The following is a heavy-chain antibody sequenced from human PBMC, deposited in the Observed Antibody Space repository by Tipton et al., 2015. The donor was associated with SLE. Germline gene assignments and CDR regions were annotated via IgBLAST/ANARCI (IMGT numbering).Heavy chain of an antibody. CDR2: LNPHSGDT. CDR1: GYTFTSYD. D-gene: IGHD3-3*01. CDR3: ARGLGTISGVVILTMDS. V-gene: IGHV1-8*01. J-gene: IGHJ4*02. Sequence: QVQLVQSGAEVKKPGASVKVSCKASGYTFTSYDINWVRQATGQGLEWMGWLNPHSGDTNYVQKFQGRVTVTRDTAISTAYLELSSLRSDDTAVYYCARGLGTISGVVILTMDSWGQGTLVTVSS.